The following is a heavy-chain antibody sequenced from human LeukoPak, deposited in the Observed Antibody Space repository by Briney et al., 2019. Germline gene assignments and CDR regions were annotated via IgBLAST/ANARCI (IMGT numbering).Heavy chain of an antibody. CDR2: INPNGGTT. D-gene: IGHD1-26*01. CDR3: ARDRSGSYGAFDY. J-gene: IGHJ4*02. Sequence: ASVKVSCKASGYSFTGHIIYWVRQAPGQGREWMGWINPNGGTTNYAQKLRGRVTMTRDTSISTADMDLSRLTSDGTAVYYCARDRSGSYGAFDYWGQGTLVTVSS. CDR1: GYSFTGHI. V-gene: IGHV1-2*02.